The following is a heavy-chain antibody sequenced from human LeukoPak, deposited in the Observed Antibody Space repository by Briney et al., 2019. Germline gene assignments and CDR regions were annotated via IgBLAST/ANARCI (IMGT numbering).Heavy chain of an antibody. CDR2: IYYSGST. CDR1: GGSISSYY. V-gene: IGHV4-39*01. J-gene: IGHJ4*02. D-gene: IGHD3-16*01. Sequence: SETLSLTCTVSGGSISSYYWGWIRQPPGKGLEWIGSIYYSGSTYYNPSLKSRVTISVDTSKNQFSLKLSSVTAADTAVYYCASEGPITSGYWGQGTLVTVSS. CDR3: ASEGPITSGY.